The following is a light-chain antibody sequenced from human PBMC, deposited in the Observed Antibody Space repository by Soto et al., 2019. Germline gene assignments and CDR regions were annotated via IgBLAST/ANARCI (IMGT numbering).Light chain of an antibody. Sequence: QSVLTQPPSVSGAPGQRVTISCTGSSSNIGAGYDVHWYQQLPGTAPKLLIYGNSNRPSGVPHRFSGSKSGTSASLAITGLQAEDEADYYCQSYDSSLSGGVFGTGTKVTVL. CDR3: QSYDSSLSGGV. J-gene: IGLJ1*01. V-gene: IGLV1-40*01. CDR1: SSNIGAGYD. CDR2: GNS.